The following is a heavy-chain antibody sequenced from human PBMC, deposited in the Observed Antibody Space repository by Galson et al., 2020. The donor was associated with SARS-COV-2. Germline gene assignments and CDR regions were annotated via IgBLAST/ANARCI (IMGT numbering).Heavy chain of an antibody. J-gene: IGHJ4*02. CDR3: AKDPIHNHFSNLFDY. CDR2: ISGSGGST. Sequence: GGSLRLSCAASGFTFSSYAMSWVRQAPGKGLEWVSAISGSGGSTYYADSVKGRFTISRDNSKNTLYLQMNSLRAEDTAVYYCAKDPIHNHFSNLFDYWGQGTLVTVSS. CDR1: GFTFSSYA. D-gene: IGHD3-3*02. V-gene: IGHV3-23*01.